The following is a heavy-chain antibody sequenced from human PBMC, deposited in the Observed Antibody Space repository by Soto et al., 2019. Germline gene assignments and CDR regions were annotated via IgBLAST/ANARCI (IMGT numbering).Heavy chain of an antibody. D-gene: IGHD6-19*01. V-gene: IGHV3-23*01. CDR3: ANWESSGWPAFDY. Sequence: EVQLLESGGGLVQPGGSLRLSCAASGFTFSTYAMSWVRQAPGKGLEWVSTISATDGGTYYADSVKGRFTISRDNSKNPLYLQINSLRAEDTAVYYCANWESSGWPAFDYWGQGTLVTVSS. CDR2: ISATDGGT. CDR1: GFTFSTYA. J-gene: IGHJ4*02.